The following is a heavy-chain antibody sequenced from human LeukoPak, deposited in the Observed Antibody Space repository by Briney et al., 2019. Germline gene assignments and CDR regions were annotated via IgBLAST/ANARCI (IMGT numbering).Heavy chain of an antibody. V-gene: IGHV4-59*01. CDR2: IYYSGSA. D-gene: IGHD3-10*01. CDR3: ARDRPLWFGELSSSPMYYFDY. J-gene: IGHJ4*02. Sequence: SETLSLICTVSGGSISSYYWSWSRQPPGKGLEWIGYIYYSGSANYNPSLKSRVTISVVTSKNQFSLKLSSVTAADTAVYYCARDRPLWFGELSSSPMYYFDYWGQGTLVTVSS. CDR1: GGSISSYY.